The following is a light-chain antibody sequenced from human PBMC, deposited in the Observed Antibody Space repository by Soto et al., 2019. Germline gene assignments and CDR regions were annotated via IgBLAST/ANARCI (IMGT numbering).Light chain of an antibody. CDR2: AAS. Sequence: DIQMTQSPSSVSASVGDRVTITCRASQDISSWLAWYHQKPGAAPKLLIYAASSLQRGVPSRFSGSGSGTDFTLTISSLQPEDFATYYCQQTHSFPRTFGGGTKVDIK. J-gene: IGKJ4*01. V-gene: IGKV1-12*01. CDR1: QDISSW. CDR3: QQTHSFPRT.